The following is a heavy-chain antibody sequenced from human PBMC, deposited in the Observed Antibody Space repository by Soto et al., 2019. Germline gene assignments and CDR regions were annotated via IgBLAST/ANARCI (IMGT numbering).Heavy chain of an antibody. V-gene: IGHV3-64*01. CDR3: ARGPANFTISHDIDY. CDR1: GFTFSSYA. Sequence: GGSLRLSCAASGFTFSSYAMHWVRQAPGKGLEYVSAISSNGSSTYYANSVKGRFTTSIDNSKNTLYLQMGSLRAEDMAVYYCARGPANFTISHDIDYWGQGTLVTVSS. D-gene: IGHD3-9*01. CDR2: ISSNGSST. J-gene: IGHJ4*02.